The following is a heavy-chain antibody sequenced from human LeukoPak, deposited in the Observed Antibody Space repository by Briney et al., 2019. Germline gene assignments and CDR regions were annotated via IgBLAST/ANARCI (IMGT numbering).Heavy chain of an antibody. CDR3: ARAHPSNYCSGGSCYYYGMDG. D-gene: IGHD2-15*01. CDR2: ISYDGSNK. V-gene: IGHV3-30-3*01. J-gene: IGHJ6*02. CDR1: GFTFSSYA. Sequence: GRSLRLSCAASGFTFSSYAMHWVRQAPGKGLEWVAVISYDGSNKYYADSVKGRFTISRDNSKNTLYLQMNSLRAEDTAVYYCARAHPSNYCSGGSCYYYGMDGWGQGTTVTVSS.